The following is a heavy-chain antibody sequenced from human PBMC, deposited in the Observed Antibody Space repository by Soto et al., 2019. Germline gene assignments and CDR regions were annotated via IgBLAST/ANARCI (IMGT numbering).Heavy chain of an antibody. CDR3: ARDLDGLHDDTSGPFPRPG. J-gene: IGHJ1*01. CDR2: IHSSGSI. V-gene: IGHV4-30-4*01. D-gene: IGHD3-22*01. CDR1: GGSISSDDYY. Sequence: ASETLSLTCTVSGGSISSDDYYWSWIRQAPGRGLEWIGYIHSSGSIYYNPSLRSRATMSIDTAGNQFSLKVSSVTVADTAVYYCARDLDGLHDDTSGPFPRPGWGQGTLVTVSS.